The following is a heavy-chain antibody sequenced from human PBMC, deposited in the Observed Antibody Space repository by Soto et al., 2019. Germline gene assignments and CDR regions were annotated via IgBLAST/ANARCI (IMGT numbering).Heavy chain of an antibody. J-gene: IGHJ4*02. CDR3: ARLRFGTKDFDY. D-gene: IGHD3-10*01. V-gene: IGHV4-34*02. CDR2: INHSGNT. Sequence: QVQLQQWGAGLFKPSETLFLTCGVYGGSLSGYYWSWIRQPPGKGLEWIGEINHSGNTNSNPSLKSRVTISVDTSKNQFSLSLRSVTAADTAVYYCARLRFGTKDFDYWGQGTLVTVSS. CDR1: GGSLSGYY.